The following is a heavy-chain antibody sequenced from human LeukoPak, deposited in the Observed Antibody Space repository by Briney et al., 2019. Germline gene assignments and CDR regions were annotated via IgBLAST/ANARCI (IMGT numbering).Heavy chain of an antibody. J-gene: IGHJ4*02. V-gene: IGHV4-59*10. CDR2: IYTSGST. Sequence: PGGSLRLSCAASGFTFSSYWMSWVRQAPGKGLEWIGRIYTSGSTNYNPSLKSRVTMSVDTSKNQFSLKLSSVTAADTAVYYCARGDYGDYDARDYWGQGTLVTVSS. D-gene: IGHD4-17*01. CDR1: GFTFSSYW. CDR3: ARGDYGDYDARDY.